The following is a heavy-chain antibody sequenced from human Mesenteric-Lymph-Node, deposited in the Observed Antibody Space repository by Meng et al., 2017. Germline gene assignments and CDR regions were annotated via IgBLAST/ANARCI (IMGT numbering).Heavy chain of an antibody. J-gene: IGHJ5*02. CDR1: GFTFDDYA. V-gene: IGHV3-23*01. D-gene: IGHD3-22*01. CDR3: VKDRAEHYDISGLNWFDP. Sequence: GESLKISCAASGFTFDDYAMHWVRQAPGKGLEWVSGISASGGTTFYADSAKGRFTISRDNSRNSLYLEMNILKHEDTAVYYCVKDRAEHYDISGLNWFDPWGQGTQVTVSS. CDR2: ISASGGTT.